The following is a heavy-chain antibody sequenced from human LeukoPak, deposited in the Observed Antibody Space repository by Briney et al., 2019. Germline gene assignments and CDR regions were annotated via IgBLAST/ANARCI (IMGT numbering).Heavy chain of an antibody. D-gene: IGHD6-6*01. CDR2: IIPILGIA. CDR3: ASLRSSYS. CDR1: GYSLTELS. V-gene: IGHV1-69*02. Sequence: SVKVSCKVSGYSLTELSMHWVRQAPGKGLEWMGRIIPILGIANYAQKFQGRVTITADKSTSTAYMELSSLRSEDTAVYYCASLRSSYSWGQGTLVTVSS. J-gene: IGHJ4*02.